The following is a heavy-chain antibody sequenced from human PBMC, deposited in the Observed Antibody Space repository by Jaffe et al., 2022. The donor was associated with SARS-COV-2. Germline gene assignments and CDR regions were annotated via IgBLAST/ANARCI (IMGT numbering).Heavy chain of an antibody. D-gene: IGHD2-15*01. V-gene: IGHV1-69*08. J-gene: IGHJ6*02. CDR2: IIPILGIA. CDR3: ARDLIERWNYYYYGMDV. Sequence: QVQLVQSGAEVKKPGSSVKVSCKASGGTFSSYTISWVRQAPGQGLEWMGRIIPILGIANYAQKFQGRVTITADKSTSTAYMELSSLRSEDTAVYYCARDLIERWNYYYYGMDVWGQGTTVTVSS. CDR1: GGTFSSYT.